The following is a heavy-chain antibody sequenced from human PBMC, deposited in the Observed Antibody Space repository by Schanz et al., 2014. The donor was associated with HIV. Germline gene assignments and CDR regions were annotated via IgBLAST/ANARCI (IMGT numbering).Heavy chain of an antibody. CDR1: GFTFKNYA. Sequence: EVQLLESGGGLVQPGGSLRLSCAASGFTFKNYAMSWVRQPPGKGLEWVSTISASGATTFYADSVKGRFTISRDNSKNTLFLQMNSLRVEDTAVYYCARGSGPYYYYYGMDVWGQGTTVTVSS. CDR3: ARGSGPYYYYYGMDV. D-gene: IGHD3-10*01. CDR2: ISASGATT. J-gene: IGHJ6*02. V-gene: IGHV3-23*01.